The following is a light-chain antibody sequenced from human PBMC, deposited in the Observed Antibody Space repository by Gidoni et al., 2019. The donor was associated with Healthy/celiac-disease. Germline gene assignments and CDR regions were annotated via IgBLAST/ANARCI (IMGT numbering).Light chain of an antibody. CDR3: SSYTSSSSWV. CDR1: SSDVGRYNY. J-gene: IGLJ2*01. Sequence: QSALTQPASVSVSPGQSTTISCTGTSSDVGRYNYVSWYHQPPGKSPTLMIYDVSTRPSRVSNCFSGSQSGNTASLTISGLQAEDEADYYCSSYTSSSSWVFGGGTKLTVL. V-gene: IGLV2-14*01. CDR2: DVS.